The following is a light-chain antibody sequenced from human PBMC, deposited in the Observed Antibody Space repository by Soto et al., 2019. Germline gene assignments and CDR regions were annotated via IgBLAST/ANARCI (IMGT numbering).Light chain of an antibody. CDR1: SSNLGADYD. CDR3: QSYDGSLTTSV. CDR2: GNN. V-gene: IGLV1-40*01. Sequence: QSVLTQPPSVSGTPGQRVSISCTGTSSNLGADYDVHWYQKLPGTAPRLLIFGNNNRPSGVPDRFSGSKSGTSASLAITGLQAEDEAVYYCQSYDGSLTTSVFGAGTKLTVL. J-gene: IGLJ2*01.